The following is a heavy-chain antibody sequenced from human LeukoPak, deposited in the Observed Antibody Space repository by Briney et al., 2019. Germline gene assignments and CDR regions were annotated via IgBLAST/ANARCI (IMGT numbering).Heavy chain of an antibody. CDR1: GGSISSYY. Sequence: SETLSLTCTVSGGSISSYYWSRIRQPPGKGLEWIGYIYYSGSTNYNPSLKSRVTISVDTSKNQFSLKLSSVTAADTAVYYCAREGSTIRGIDYWGQGTLVTVSS. CDR3: AREGSTIRGIDY. D-gene: IGHD2/OR15-2a*01. CDR2: IYYSGST. J-gene: IGHJ4*02. V-gene: IGHV4-59*01.